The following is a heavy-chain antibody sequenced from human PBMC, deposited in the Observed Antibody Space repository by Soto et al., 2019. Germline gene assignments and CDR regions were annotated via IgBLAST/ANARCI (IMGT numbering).Heavy chain of an antibody. CDR2: IKQDGSEK. CDR3: ARDADASGWYHYGMDV. Sequence: GGSLRLSCAASGFSLSSYWMNWVRQAPGKGLEWVANIKQDGSEKYYVDSVKGRFFISRDNAKNSLYLHVNSLRAEDTAVYYCARDADASGWYHYGMDVWGQGTMVTAP. CDR1: GFSLSSYW. D-gene: IGHD6-19*01. V-gene: IGHV3-7*01. J-gene: IGHJ6*02.